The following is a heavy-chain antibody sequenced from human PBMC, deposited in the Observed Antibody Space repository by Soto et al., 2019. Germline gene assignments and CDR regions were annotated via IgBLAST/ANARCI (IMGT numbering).Heavy chain of an antibody. CDR3: ASLAI. D-gene: IGHD5-12*01. Sequence: EVQLVESGGGLVQPGGSVRLSCAASGFTFSNYWMSWVRQAPGKGLEWVANIKQDGTEKNYVDSVRGRFTISRDNAKNSLDLQMNSLTAEDTAVYYCASLAIWGQGTLVTVSS. CDR1: GFTFSNYW. V-gene: IGHV3-7*01. CDR2: IKQDGTEK. J-gene: IGHJ4*02.